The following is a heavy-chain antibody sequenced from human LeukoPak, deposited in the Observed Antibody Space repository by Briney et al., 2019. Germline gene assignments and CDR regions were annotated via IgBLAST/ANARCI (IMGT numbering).Heavy chain of an antibody. Sequence: GGSLRLSCAASGFTFSSYGMHWVRQAPGKGLEGVAVISYDGSNKYYAHSVKGRFTISRDNSNNTLYLQTNNLRAEDTAVYYCANLPPAGVADILFDPWGQGTLVTVSS. V-gene: IGHV3-30*18. CDR1: GFTFSSYG. D-gene: IGHD3-3*01. J-gene: IGHJ5*02. CDR3: ANLPPAGVADILFDP. CDR2: ISYDGSNK.